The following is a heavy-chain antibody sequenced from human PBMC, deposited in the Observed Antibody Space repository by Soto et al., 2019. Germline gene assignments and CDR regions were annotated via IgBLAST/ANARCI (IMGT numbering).Heavy chain of an antibody. CDR3: ARLPRYYDFSPIYYYYYYMDV. J-gene: IGHJ6*03. V-gene: IGHV4-34*01. Sequence: SETLSLTCAVYGGSFSGYYWSWIRQPPGKGLEWIGEINHSGSTNYNPSLKSRVTISVDTSKNQFSLKLSSVTAADTAVYYCARLPRYYDFSPIYYYYYYMDVWGKGTTVT. D-gene: IGHD3-3*01. CDR2: INHSGST. CDR1: GGSFSGYY.